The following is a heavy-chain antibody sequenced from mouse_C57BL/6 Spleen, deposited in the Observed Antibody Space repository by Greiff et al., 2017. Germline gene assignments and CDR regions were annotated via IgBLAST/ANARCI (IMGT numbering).Heavy chain of an antibody. CDR2: IYPGDVDT. V-gene: IGHV1-82*01. Sequence: VKVVESGPELVKPGASVKISCKASGYAFSSSWLNLVKQRPGKGLEWIGRIYPGDVDTNYNGKFKDKATLTADKSSSTADMQLSSLKSEDSAVYFGARSSDYGSSYWYFDVWGTGTTVTVSS. CDR1: GYAFSSSW. CDR3: ARSSDYGSSYWYFDV. D-gene: IGHD1-1*01. J-gene: IGHJ1*03.